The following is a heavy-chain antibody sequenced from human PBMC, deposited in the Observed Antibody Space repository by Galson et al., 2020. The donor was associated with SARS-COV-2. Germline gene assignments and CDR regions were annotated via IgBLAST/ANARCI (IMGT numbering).Heavy chain of an antibody. CDR3: ASPDCSSTSCYAGDAFDI. CDR2: IIPIFGTA. CDR1: GGTFISYA. D-gene: IGHD2-2*01. V-gene: IGHV1-69*13. J-gene: IGHJ3*02. Sequence: SVKVSCKASGGTFISYANSWVRQAPGQGLEWIGGIIPIFGTANYAQKFQDRVTTTADESTSTDYMELRSLRSEDTAVYYCASPDCSSTSCYAGDAFDIWGQGTMVTVSS.